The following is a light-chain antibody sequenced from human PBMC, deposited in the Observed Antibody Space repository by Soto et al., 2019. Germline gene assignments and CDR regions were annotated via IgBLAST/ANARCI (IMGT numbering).Light chain of an antibody. V-gene: IGKV1-5*01. CDR2: DAS. Sequence: DIQMPQSPSTLSASVADSVTITCRASQRINIWLAWYQQKAGTAPKLVSYDASTLERRVTLRFTGSGSGTEFTLTISGLQPDDFATYYCQQYNTYSYTFGQGTKLEIK. J-gene: IGKJ2*01. CDR1: QRINIW. CDR3: QQYNTYSYT.